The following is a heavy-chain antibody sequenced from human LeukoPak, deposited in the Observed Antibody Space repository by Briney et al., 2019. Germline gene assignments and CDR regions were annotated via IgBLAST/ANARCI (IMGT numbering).Heavy chain of an antibody. CDR1: GGSFSGYY. J-gene: IGHJ4*02. CDR2: INHSGST. D-gene: IGHD3-3*01. V-gene: IGHV4-34*01. Sequence: SETLSLTCAVYGGSFSGYYWSWIRQPPGKGLEWIGEINHSGSTNYNPSLKSRVTISVDTSKNQFSLKLSSVTAADTAVYYCARGGRRGYSYWGQGTLVTVSS. CDR3: ARGGRRGYSY.